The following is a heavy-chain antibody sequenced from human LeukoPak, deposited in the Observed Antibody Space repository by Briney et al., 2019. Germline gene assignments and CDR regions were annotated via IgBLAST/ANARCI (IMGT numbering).Heavy chain of an antibody. J-gene: IGHJ4*02. D-gene: IGHD4-11*01. CDR1: GFTFSSYW. Sequence: AGGSLRLSCATSGFTFSSYWMSWVRQAPGKGLEWVANIKQDGSEKHYVDSVKGRFTISRDNAKNSLYQQMNSLRAEDMAVYYCVRIYGNSYFDYWGQGTLVTVSS. V-gene: IGHV3-7*01. CDR2: IKQDGSEK. CDR3: VRIYGNSYFDY.